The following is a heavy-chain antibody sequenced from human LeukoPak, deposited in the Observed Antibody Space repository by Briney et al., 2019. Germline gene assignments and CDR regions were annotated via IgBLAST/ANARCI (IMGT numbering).Heavy chain of an antibody. Sequence: PGGSLRLSCAASGFTFSSYEMNWVRQAPGKGLVWVSRINSDGSSTSYADSVKGRFTISRDNAKNTLYLQMNSLRAEDTAVYYCARGGVYDDSSGSDAFDIWGQGTMVTVSS. CDR1: GFTFSSYE. CDR2: INSDGSST. J-gene: IGHJ3*02. CDR3: ARGGVYDDSSGSDAFDI. D-gene: IGHD3-22*01. V-gene: IGHV3-74*01.